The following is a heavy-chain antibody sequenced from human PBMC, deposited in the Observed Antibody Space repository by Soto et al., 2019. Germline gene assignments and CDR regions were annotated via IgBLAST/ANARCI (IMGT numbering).Heavy chain of an antibody. Sequence: EVQLLESGGGLVQPGGSLRLSCAAYGFAFSSYAMSWVRQAPGKGLEWVSAITSSGDTTHYRDSVKGRFTISRDNSKNTLHLQMNSLRAEDTAVYYCAKRYYYDNSGLWDYWGQGTLVTVSS. CDR1: GFAFSSYA. D-gene: IGHD3-22*01. V-gene: IGHV3-23*01. J-gene: IGHJ4*02. CDR3: AKRYYYDNSGLWDY. CDR2: ITSSGDTT.